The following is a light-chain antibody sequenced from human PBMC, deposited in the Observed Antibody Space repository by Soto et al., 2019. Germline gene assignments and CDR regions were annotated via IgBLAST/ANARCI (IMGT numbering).Light chain of an antibody. CDR3: QQYDTSPLT. CDR1: QSVTSNY. V-gene: IGKV3-20*01. Sequence: EVVLTQSPGTLSLSPGERATLSCRASQSVTSNYLAWYQQKPGRAPRLLIFGAFNRATGIPDRFSGSSSGTDFPLTINGLEPEDFAVYYCQQYDTSPLTFGGGTKVEI. J-gene: IGKJ4*01. CDR2: GAF.